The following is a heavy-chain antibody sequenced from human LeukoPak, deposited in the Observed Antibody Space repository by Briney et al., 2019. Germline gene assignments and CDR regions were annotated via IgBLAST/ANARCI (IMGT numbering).Heavy chain of an antibody. CDR2: IYSGGST. CDR3: ATTPELLFSYAFDI. Sequence: GGSLRLSCAASGFTVSSNYMSWVRQAPGKGLEWVSVIYSGGSTYYADSVKGRFTISRDNSKNTLYLRMNSLRAEDTAVYYCATTPELLFSYAFDIWGQGTMVTVSS. CDR1: GFTVSSNY. J-gene: IGHJ3*02. D-gene: IGHD1-26*01. V-gene: IGHV3-66*01.